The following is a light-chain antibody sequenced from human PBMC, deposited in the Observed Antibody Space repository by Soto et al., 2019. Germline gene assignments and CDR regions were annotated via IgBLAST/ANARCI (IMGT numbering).Light chain of an antibody. J-gene: IGLJ2*01. CDR1: SSDVGGYYY. V-gene: IGLV2-8*01. CDR3: TSYAGSNTVV. CDR2: EVI. Sequence: QSVLTQPPSASGSPGQSVTISCTGTSSDVGGYYYVSWYQHHTGNAPKLTIYEVIKRPSGVPDRFSGSKSDNTASLTVSRLRAWDGADYCCTSYAGSNTVVFGGGTKVTVL.